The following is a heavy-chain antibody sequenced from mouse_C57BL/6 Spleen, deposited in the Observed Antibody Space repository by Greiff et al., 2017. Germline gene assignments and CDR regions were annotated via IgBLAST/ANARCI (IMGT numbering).Heavy chain of an antibody. CDR2: IYPGDGDT. Sequence: VQLQESGPELVKPGASVKISCKASGYAFSSSWMNWVKQRPGQGLEWIGRIYPGDGDTNYNGKFQGKATLTADKSSSTAYMQLSSLTSEDSAVYFCADPLLDDWGTGTTVTVSS. V-gene: IGHV1-82*01. J-gene: IGHJ1*03. CDR3: ADPLLDD. CDR1: GYAFSSSW.